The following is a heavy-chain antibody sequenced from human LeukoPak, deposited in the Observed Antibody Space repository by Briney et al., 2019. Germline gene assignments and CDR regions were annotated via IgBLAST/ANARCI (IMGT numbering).Heavy chain of an antibody. D-gene: IGHD2-15*01. CDR2: ISGSGDST. CDR3: ARSVASWGWSDAFDI. V-gene: IGHV3-23*01. Sequence: GGSLRLSCAASGFTFSTYAVNWVRQAPGKGLEWVSTISGSGDSTYYADSVKGRFTISRDNSKDTLYLQMSSVRVDDTAVYYCARSVASWGWSDAFDIWGQGTMVTVSS. CDR1: GFTFSTYA. J-gene: IGHJ3*02.